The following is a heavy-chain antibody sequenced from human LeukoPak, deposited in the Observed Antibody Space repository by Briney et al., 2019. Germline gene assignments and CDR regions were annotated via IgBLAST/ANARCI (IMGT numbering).Heavy chain of an antibody. CDR1: GFTFSSYS. J-gene: IGHJ4*02. CDR2: ISSSSTYM. CDR3: AGPRNRVPRGAPYFDY. Sequence: GGSLRLSCAASGFTFSSYSMNWVPQAPGKGLEWVSFISSSSTYMYYADSMKGRFTISRDNAKNSLYLQMNSLRAEDTAVYYCAGPRNRVPRGAPYFDYWARGTLVPVPS. D-gene: IGHD3-10*01. V-gene: IGHV3-21*01.